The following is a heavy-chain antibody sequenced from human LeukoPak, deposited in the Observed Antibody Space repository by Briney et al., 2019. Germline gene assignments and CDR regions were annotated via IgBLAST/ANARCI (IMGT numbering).Heavy chain of an antibody. J-gene: IGHJ4*02. Sequence: ASVTVSCKASGYTLTSYASHWVRQAPGQRPEWMGWINTGNGNTKYSQKFQGRVTITRDTSANTAYMELSSLRFEDTAVYYCARGGSRMTTFYIIDYWGQGTLVTVSS. D-gene: IGHD4-11*01. CDR3: ARGGSRMTTFYIIDY. CDR2: INTGNGNT. CDR1: GYTLTSYA. V-gene: IGHV1-3*04.